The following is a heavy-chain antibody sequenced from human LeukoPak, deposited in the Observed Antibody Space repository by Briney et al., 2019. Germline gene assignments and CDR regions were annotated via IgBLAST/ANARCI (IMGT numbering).Heavy chain of an antibody. Sequence: SETLSLTCTVSGGSISSSSYYWGWIRQPPGKGLEWVGSIYYSGSTYYNPSLKSRVTISVDTSKNQFSLKLSSVTAADTAVYYCARDLGSSWAQWGQGTLVTVSS. V-gene: IGHV4-39*07. D-gene: IGHD6-13*01. CDR3: ARDLGSSWAQ. CDR1: GGSISSSSYY. CDR2: IYYSGST. J-gene: IGHJ4*02.